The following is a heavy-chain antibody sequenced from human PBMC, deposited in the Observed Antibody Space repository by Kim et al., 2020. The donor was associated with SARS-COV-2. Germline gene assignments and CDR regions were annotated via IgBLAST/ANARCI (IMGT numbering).Heavy chain of an antibody. CDR1: GGSISSSSYY. Sequence: SETLSLTCTVSGGSISSSSYYWGWIRQPPGKGLEWIGSIYYSGSTYYNPSLKSRVTISVDTSKNQFSLKLSSVTAADTAVYYCARGQPLLWFREHGPHYFDYWGQGTLVTVSS. D-gene: IGHD3-10*01. CDR2: IYYSGST. V-gene: IGHV4-39*01. J-gene: IGHJ4*02. CDR3: ARGQPLLWFREHGPHYFDY.